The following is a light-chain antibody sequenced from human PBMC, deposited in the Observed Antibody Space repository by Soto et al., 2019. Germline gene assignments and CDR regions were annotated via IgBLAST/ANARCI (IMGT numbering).Light chain of an antibody. CDR2: EAS. CDR1: QSISTF. V-gene: IGKV3-11*01. CDR3: QQRSDWPLT. J-gene: IGKJ4*01. Sequence: IMLTQSPATLSLSPGARATLSCRASQSISTFLAWYQLTPGQAPRLLIYEASNRATGVPARFSGSGSETDFTLTISSLEPEDFVVYYCQQRSDWPLTFGGGTKVEIK.